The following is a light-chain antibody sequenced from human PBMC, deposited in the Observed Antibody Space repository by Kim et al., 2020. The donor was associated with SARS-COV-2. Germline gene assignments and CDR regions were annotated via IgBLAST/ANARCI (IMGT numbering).Light chain of an antibody. CDR2: KDS. J-gene: IGLJ3*02. CDR3: YSAADNNLWV. Sequence: VSPDETARITCAGEVLAKKYARWIQKKPGQAPVLVISKDSERPSGIPERFSVSNAGTTVTLTISGAQVEDEADYYCYSAADNNLWVFGGGTQLTVL. CDR1: VLAKKY. V-gene: IGLV3-27*01.